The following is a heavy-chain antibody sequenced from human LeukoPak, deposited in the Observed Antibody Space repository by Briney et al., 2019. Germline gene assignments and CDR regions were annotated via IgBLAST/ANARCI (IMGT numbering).Heavy chain of an antibody. CDR1: GFTFSNYA. Sequence: GGSLRLSFAASGFTFSNYAIHWVRQAPGKGLEWVALISYDGSNKYYADSVKGRFTISRDNSKNTLYLQMNSLRAEDTALYYCARDGSGDTYYYYYFYMDVWGKGATVTVSS. V-gene: IGHV3-30-3*01. CDR3: ARDGSGDTYYYYYFYMDV. CDR2: ISYDGSNK. J-gene: IGHJ6*03. D-gene: IGHD7-27*01.